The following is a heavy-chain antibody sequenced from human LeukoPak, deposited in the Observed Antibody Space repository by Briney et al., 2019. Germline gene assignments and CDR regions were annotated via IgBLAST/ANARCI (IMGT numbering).Heavy chain of an antibody. CDR2: ISRSSTTI. V-gene: IGHV3-48*01. J-gene: IGHJ4*02. D-gene: IGHD6-13*01. CDR3: ARNRYSSSCSDY. CDR1: GLTFSNYS. Sequence: PGGSLRLSCAASGLTFSNYSMNWVRQAPGKGLEWISYISRSSTTIYYADSVKGRSTISRDNAKNSLYLQMNTLRAEDTAVYYCARNRYSSSCSDYWGQGTLVTVSS.